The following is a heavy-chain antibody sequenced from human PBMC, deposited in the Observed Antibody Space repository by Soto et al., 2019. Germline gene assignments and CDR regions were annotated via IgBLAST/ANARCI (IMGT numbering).Heavy chain of an antibody. CDR3: ATRMTTAPY. D-gene: IGHD4-17*01. V-gene: IGHV3-66*01. CDR2: IYSDGGT. J-gene: IGHJ4*02. Sequence: WGSLRPSCAASGFTVSSNYLNWVRQAPGKGLQWVSLIYSDGGTDYAESVKGRFTISRDNSKNTLYLQMNSLKAEDTAIYYCATRMTTAPYWGQGTLVTVSS. CDR1: GFTVSSNY.